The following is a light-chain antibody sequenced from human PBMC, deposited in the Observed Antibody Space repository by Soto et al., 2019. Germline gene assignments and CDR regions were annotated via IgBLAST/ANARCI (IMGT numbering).Light chain of an antibody. Sequence: QSVLTQPRSASGSPGQSVAISCTGTSXDVGGYNYVSWYQQHPGKAPKLMIYEVNKRPSGVPDRFSGSKSGNTASLTVSGLQAEDEADYYCSSYAGSSNVFGTGTKVNLL. J-gene: IGLJ1*01. CDR3: SSYAGSSNV. V-gene: IGLV2-8*01. CDR1: SXDVGGYNY. CDR2: EVN.